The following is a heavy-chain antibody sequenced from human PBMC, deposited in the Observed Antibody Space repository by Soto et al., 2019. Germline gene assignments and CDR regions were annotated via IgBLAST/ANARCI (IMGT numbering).Heavy chain of an antibody. V-gene: IGHV1-2*04. CDR3: AREKQLVRDYYYYGMDV. J-gene: IGHJ6*02. CDR2: INPNSGGT. Sequence: ASVKVSCKASGYTFTGYYMHWVRQAPGQGLEWMGWINPNSGGTNYAQKFQGWVTMTRGTSISTAYMELSRLRSDDTAVYYCAREKQLVRDYYYYGMDVWGQGTTVTVSS. D-gene: IGHD6-6*01. CDR1: GYTFTGYY.